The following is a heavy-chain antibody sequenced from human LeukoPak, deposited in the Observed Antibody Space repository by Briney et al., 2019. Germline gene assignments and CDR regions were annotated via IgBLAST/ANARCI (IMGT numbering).Heavy chain of an antibody. D-gene: IGHD2-2*01. CDR2: IYYSGST. CDR3: ARARPISGAVPAASRYYFDY. J-gene: IGHJ4*02. V-gene: IGHV4-59*01. CDR1: GGSISSYY. Sequence: PSETLSLTCTVSGGSISSYYWSWIRQPPGKGLEWIGYIYYSGSTNYNPSLKSRVTISVDTSKNQFSLKLSSVTAADTAVYYCARARPISGAVPAASRYYFDYWGQGTLVTVSS.